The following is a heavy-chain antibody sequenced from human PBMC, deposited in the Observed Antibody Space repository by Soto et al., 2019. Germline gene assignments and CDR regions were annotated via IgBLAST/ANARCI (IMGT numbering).Heavy chain of an antibody. CDR2: IGTLSDT. V-gene: IGHV3-13*01. CDR1: GFAFSTFD. J-gene: IGHJ5*02. CDR3: ARGRSFSYDSTPPPMFDP. Sequence: GGSLRLSCAGSGFAFSTFDIHWVRQAPGKGLEWVSGIGTLSDTFYAASVQGRFTISRQNAKNSVYLQMNSLRAGGTAFYYCARGRSFSYDSTPPPMFDPWGQGTLVTVSS. D-gene: IGHD3-10*01.